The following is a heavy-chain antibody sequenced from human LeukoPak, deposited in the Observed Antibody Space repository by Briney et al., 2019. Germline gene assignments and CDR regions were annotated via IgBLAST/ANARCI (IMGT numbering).Heavy chain of an antibody. Sequence: ASVKVACKASGYIFTGYYMHWVRQAPGQGLEWMGWINPNSGGTNYAQKFQGRVTMTRDTSINTAYMDLSRLRSDDTAVYYCARGDYDILTGWPYWGQGTLVTVSS. J-gene: IGHJ4*02. V-gene: IGHV1-2*02. CDR3: ARGDYDILTGWPY. CDR1: GYIFTGYY. CDR2: INPNSGGT. D-gene: IGHD3-9*01.